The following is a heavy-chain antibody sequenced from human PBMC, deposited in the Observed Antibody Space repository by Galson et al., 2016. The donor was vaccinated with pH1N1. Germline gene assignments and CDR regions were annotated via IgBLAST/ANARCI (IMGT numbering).Heavy chain of an antibody. CDR1: GFTFSDYG. CDR2: IRFDGTTQ. V-gene: IGHV3-30*02. J-gene: IGHJ6*03. D-gene: IGHD2-15*01. CDR3: AKGAGGAQIYYMDV. Sequence: SLRLSCAASGFTFSDYGIHWVRQAPDTGLEWMAFIRFDGTTQYHGDSVKGRITISRDNSKNTLYLQMNSLPTEDTAVYYCAKGAGGAQIYYMDVWGKGTTVTVAS.